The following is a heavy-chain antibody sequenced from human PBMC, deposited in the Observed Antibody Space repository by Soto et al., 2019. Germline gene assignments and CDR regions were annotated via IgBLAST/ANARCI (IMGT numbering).Heavy chain of an antibody. J-gene: IGHJ6*02. Sequence: ASVKVSCKASGYTFTRYAMHWVRQAPGQRPEWMAWINAGNGDTKYSQKFQGRVTITRDTSANTTYMELSSLRFEDTAVYYCARATHILAADPHPPPDYYYGMDVWGQGTTVTVSS. CDR2: INAGNGDT. D-gene: IGHD3-9*01. CDR3: ARATHILAADPHPPPDYYYGMDV. CDR1: GYTFTRYA. V-gene: IGHV1-3*01.